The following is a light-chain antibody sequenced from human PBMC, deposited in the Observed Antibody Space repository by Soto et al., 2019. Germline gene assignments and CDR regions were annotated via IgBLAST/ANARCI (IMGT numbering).Light chain of an antibody. J-gene: IGKJ1*01. V-gene: IGKV1-5*01. CDR1: QNINNW. CDR3: QHYNSYSEA. CDR2: DGS. Sequence: IQMTQSPSTLSASVGDRVTITCRASQNINNWLAWYQQKAGKAPKLLIYDGSSLESGVPSRFSGSGSGTEFTLTISSLQPDDFATYYCQHYNSYSEAFGQRTKVDIK.